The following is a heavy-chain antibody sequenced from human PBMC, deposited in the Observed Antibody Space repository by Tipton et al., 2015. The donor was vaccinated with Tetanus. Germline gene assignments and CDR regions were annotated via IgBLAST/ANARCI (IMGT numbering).Heavy chain of an antibody. J-gene: IGHJ4*02. CDR1: GGSISSSSYY. Sequence: TLSLTCTVSGGSISSSSYYWGWIRQPPGKGLEWIGYIYYSGSTNYNPSLKSRVTISVDTSKNQFSLKLSSVTAADTAVYYCARVEYGGYGPGYFDYWGQGTLVTVSS. V-gene: IGHV4-61*05. CDR2: IYYSGST. CDR3: ARVEYGGYGPGYFDY. D-gene: IGHD5-12*01.